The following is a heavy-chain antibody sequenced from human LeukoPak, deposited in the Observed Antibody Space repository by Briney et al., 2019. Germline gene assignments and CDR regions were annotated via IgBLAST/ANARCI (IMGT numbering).Heavy chain of an antibody. V-gene: IGHV4-59*01. J-gene: IGHJ4*02. D-gene: IGHD2-2*01. CDR2: IFNSGST. CDR1: GGFISSYY. Sequence: SETLSLTCTVSGGFISSYYWSWIRQPPGKGLEWIGYIFNSGSTNYNPSLKSRVTISVDTSKNQFSLKLSSVTAADTAVYFCALGDCSSTSCYVFDYWGQGTLVTVSS. CDR3: ALGDCSSTSCYVFDY.